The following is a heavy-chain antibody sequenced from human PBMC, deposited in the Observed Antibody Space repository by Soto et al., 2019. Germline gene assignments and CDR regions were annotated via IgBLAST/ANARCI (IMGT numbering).Heavy chain of an antibody. CDR1: GFIFDQYA. J-gene: IGHJ4*02. Sequence: EVQLVESGGGLVQPGESLRLSCAASGFIFDQYAMHWVRQVPGKGLEWVSGISYDGGYIGYADSVKGRFIISRDNAKTYLYLQMNSLAPEDTAIYACARGPYSIERPFFDSWGQGALVTVSS. V-gene: IGHV3-9*01. CDR3: ARGPYSIERPFFDS. CDR2: ISYDGGYI. D-gene: IGHD6-13*01.